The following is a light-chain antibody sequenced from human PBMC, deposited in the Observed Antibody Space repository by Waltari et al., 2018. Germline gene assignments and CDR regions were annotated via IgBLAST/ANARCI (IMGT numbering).Light chain of an antibody. V-gene: IGLV2-23*03. Sequence: QSALTQPASVSGSPGQSITISCTGTSRDVGSYQLVSWYQQHPGKAPKLMIYEGSKRPSGVSNRFSGSKSGNTASLTISGLQTEDEADYYCCSYAGSSTFGVFGGGTKLTVL. CDR3: CSYAGSSTFGV. CDR2: EGS. J-gene: IGLJ2*01. CDR1: SRDVGSYQL.